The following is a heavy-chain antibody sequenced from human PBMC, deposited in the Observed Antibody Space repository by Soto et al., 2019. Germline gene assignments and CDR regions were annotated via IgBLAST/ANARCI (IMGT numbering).Heavy chain of an antibody. D-gene: IGHD2-2*02. J-gene: IGHJ3*02. CDR2: IIPIFGTA. V-gene: IGHV1-69*01. Sequence: QVQLVQSGAEVKKPGSSVKVSCKASGGTFSSYAISWVRQAPGQGLEWLGGIIPIFGTANYAQKFQGRVTITADESTSTAYMELSSLRSEYTAVYYCARDLVVVVPAAIRDDAFDIWGQGTMVTVSS. CDR3: ARDLVVVVPAAIRDDAFDI. CDR1: GGTFSSYA.